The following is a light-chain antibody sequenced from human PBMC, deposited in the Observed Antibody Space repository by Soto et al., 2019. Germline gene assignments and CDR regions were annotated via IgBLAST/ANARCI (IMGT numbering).Light chain of an antibody. CDR2: AAS. CDR1: QSVDNY. CDR3: QQGYSNRWM. V-gene: IGKV1-39*01. Sequence: EIQMTQSPSSLSASIGDRVTITCRASQSVDNYLNWYQQKPGKAPKLLIYAASSLQSGVPSRFSGSGSGTDFTLTISSLQPEDFATYFCQQGYSNRWMFGQGTKVEIK. J-gene: IGKJ1*01.